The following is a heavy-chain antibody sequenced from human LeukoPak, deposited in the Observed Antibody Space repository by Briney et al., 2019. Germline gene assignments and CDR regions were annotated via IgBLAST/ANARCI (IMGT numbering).Heavy chain of an antibody. V-gene: IGHV3-23*01. CDR3: ATSWGPDTSAFRWGRDGMDV. D-gene: IGHD3-16*01. CDR1: GLTFNSYA. Sequence: GGSLRLSCAVSGLTFNSYAMSWVRQAPGKGLEWVSAISKSGDHTYYAASAKGRFTIYRDNSKNTQYLQMNSLRAEDTAVYYCATSWGPDTSAFRWGRDGMDVWGQGTTVIVS. J-gene: IGHJ6*02. CDR2: ISKSGDHT.